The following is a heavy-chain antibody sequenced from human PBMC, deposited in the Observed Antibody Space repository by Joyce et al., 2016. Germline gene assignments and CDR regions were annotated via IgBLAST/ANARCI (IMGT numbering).Heavy chain of an antibody. D-gene: IGHD3-16*01. J-gene: IGHJ4*02. Sequence: QVQLVESGGGVVQPGRSLRLSCTASGFIFSSYSMHWVRQAPGKGLQWVAAISFDGRIDHYADFVNGRFTISRDNSKNTLFLQMNSLRIDDTAVYYCVKVPINWGSRDYTSYFEYWGQGTLVAVAS. V-gene: IGHV3-30*18. CDR2: ISFDGRID. CDR1: GFIFSSYS. CDR3: VKVPINWGSRDYTSYFEY.